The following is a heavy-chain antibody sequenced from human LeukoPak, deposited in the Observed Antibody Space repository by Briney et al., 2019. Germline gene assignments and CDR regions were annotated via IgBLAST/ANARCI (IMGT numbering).Heavy chain of an antibody. CDR2: VSDSGRA. J-gene: IGHJ4*02. CDR3: ARAGSSIAARPPDY. Sequence: SETLSLTCTVSGASFSTSPYFWGWVRQPPGKGLEWVGSVSDSGRAFYNPSLKSRVTISIDTFKNDFSLRLTSVAAADTAVYYCARAGSSIAARPPDYWGQGTLVIVSS. CDR1: GASFSTSPYF. D-gene: IGHD6-6*01. V-gene: IGHV4-39*07.